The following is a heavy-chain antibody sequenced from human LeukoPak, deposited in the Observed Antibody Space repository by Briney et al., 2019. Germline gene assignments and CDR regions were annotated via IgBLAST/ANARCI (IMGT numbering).Heavy chain of an antibody. CDR3: ARENYYYSYYIDI. J-gene: IGHJ6*03. CDR2: FYANGRP. V-gene: IGHV4-4*07. Sequence: SETLSLTCTVSGGPINSHYWNWTRQPADKGLEWIGRFYANGRPEFNPSLHRRVSMSLDPAKNQFILNLSSVTAADTAVYYCARENYYYSYYIDIWGKGTTVIVSS. CDR1: GGPINSHY.